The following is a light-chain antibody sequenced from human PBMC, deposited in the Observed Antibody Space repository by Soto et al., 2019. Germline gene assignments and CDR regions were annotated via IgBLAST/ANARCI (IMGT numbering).Light chain of an antibody. Sequence: SAPSPPPCASGSAGQSVPISCPGTISDVASRQHVPWYQHHRGKTPKLIIYQVTKRPAGVPDRFSASKSGNTASLAVAGLQAEDEADYYGSAHACSNSFYFYGTGTKGTVL. CDR1: ISDVASRQH. J-gene: IGLJ1*01. V-gene: IGLV2-8*01. CDR2: QVT. CDR3: SAHACSNSFYF.